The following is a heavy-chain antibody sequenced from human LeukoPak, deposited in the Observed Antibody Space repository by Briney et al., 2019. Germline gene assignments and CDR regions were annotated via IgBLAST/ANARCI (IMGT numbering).Heavy chain of an antibody. V-gene: IGHV4-59*08. D-gene: IGHD3-3*01. Sequence: KPSGTLSLTCAVSGGSISSYYWSWIRQPPGKGLEWIGYIYYSGSANFNPSLKSRVTISVDTSKNQFSLKLSSVTAADTAVYYCARLSRFYAAFDYWGQGTLVTVSS. CDR2: IYYSGSA. CDR1: GGSISSYY. J-gene: IGHJ4*02. CDR3: ARLSRFYAAFDY.